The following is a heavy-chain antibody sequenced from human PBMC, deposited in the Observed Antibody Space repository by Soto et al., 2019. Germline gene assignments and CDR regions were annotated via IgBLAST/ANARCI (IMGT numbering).Heavy chain of an antibody. V-gene: IGHV3-23*01. CDR1: GFTFMNYA. Sequence: GGSLRLSCAASGFTFMNYAMSWVRQAPGKGLEWVSGITGSGTNTHYADSVRGRFTISRDNSRNTMSLQMNSLRADDTAVYYCAKTTIFGVVNLSVTSPYFDSWGQGTLVTVSS. J-gene: IGHJ4*02. D-gene: IGHD3-3*01. CDR2: ITGSGTNT. CDR3: AKTTIFGVVNLSVTSPYFDS.